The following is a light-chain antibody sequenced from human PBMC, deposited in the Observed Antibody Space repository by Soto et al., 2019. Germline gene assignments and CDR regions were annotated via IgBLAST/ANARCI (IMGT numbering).Light chain of an antibody. CDR2: GAS. CDR3: QQYGTSPA. V-gene: IGKV3D-15*02. CDR1: QSVGSD. J-gene: IGKJ1*01. Sequence: EIVMTQSPATLSVSPGERATLSCRASQSVGSDLAWYQQKPGQAPRLLIYGASNRATGIPARFSGSGSGTEFTLTISSLQSEDFAVYYCQQYGTSPAFGQGTKVDIK.